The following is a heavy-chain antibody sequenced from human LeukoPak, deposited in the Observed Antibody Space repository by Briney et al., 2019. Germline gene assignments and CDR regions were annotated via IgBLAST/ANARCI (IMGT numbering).Heavy chain of an antibody. CDR2: INHSGST. CDR1: GGSFSGYY. V-gene: IGHV4-34*01. D-gene: IGHD2-2*02. Sequence: PSETLSLTCAVYGGSFSGYYWSWIRQPPGKGLEWIGEINHSGSTNYNPSLKSRVTISVDTSKNQFSPKLSSVTAADTAVYYCARSRNCSSTSCYTGITYFDYWGQGTLVTVSS. J-gene: IGHJ4*02. CDR3: ARSRNCSSTSCYTGITYFDY.